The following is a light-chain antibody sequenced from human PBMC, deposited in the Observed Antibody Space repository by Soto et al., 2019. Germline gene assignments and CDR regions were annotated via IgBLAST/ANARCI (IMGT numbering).Light chain of an antibody. CDR3: QHYNNWPRT. J-gene: IGKJ1*01. CDR1: QSVSSN. Sequence: EILMTHSPATLSVSPGERATLSCRASQSVSSNLAWYQQKPGQAPRLLIYGASTRATGIPARFSGSGSGTEFTLTISSLQSEDFAVYYCQHYNNWPRTFGQGTKV. V-gene: IGKV3-15*01. CDR2: GAS.